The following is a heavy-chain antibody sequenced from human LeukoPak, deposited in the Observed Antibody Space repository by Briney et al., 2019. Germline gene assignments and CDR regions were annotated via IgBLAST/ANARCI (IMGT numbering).Heavy chain of an antibody. CDR1: GFTFSSYA. Sequence: GGSQRLSCAASGFTFSSYAMHWVRQAPGKGLEWVAVISYDGSNKYYADSVKGRFTISRDNSKNTLYLQMNSLRAEDTAVYYCARAPIARGYFDYWGQGTLVTVSS. V-gene: IGHV3-30-3*01. D-gene: IGHD1-26*01. CDR2: ISYDGSNK. CDR3: ARAPIARGYFDY. J-gene: IGHJ4*02.